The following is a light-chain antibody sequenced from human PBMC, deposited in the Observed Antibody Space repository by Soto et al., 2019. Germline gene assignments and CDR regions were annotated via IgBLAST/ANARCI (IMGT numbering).Light chain of an antibody. CDR1: QSISSY. CDR2: AAS. V-gene: IGKV1-39*01. CDR3: QQLYRYPLS. Sequence: DIQMTQSPSSLSASVGDRVTITCRASQSISSYLNWYQQKPGKAPKLLIYAASSLQSGVPSRFSGSGSGTEFTLTISSLQPEDFATYYCQQLYRYPLSFGGGTKVE. J-gene: IGKJ4*01.